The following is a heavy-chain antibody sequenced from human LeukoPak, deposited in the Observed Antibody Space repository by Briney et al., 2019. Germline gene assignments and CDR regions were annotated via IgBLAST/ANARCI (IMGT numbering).Heavy chain of an antibody. V-gene: IGHV3-21*01. CDR2: ISSSSSYI. J-gene: IGHJ4*02. CDR1: GFTFSSYS. D-gene: IGHD4-17*01. Sequence: GGSLRLSCAASGFTFSSYSMNWVRQAPGKGLEWVSSISSSSSYIYYADSVKGRFTISRDNAKNSLYLQMNSLRAADTAVYYCARVPRAVTPYYFDYWGQGTLVTVSS. CDR3: ARVPRAVTPYYFDY.